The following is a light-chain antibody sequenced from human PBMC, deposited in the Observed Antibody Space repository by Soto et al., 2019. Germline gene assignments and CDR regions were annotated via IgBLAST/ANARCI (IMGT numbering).Light chain of an antibody. CDR2: AAS. CDR3: QQSYSAPRT. J-gene: IGKJ2*01. V-gene: IGKV1-39*01. CDR1: QSITNY. Sequence: DIPMTQSPSSLPASVGDRVTITCRASQSITNYLSWYQQRPGKAPKLLIHAASNLQSGVPSRFSGSGSETDFSLTISSLQPEDFATYYCQQSYSAPRTFGQGTKVEIK.